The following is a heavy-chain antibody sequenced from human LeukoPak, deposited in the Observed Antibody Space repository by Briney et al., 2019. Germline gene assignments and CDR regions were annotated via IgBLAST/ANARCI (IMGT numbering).Heavy chain of an antibody. J-gene: IGHJ4*02. V-gene: IGHV3-23*01. CDR2: ISGSGGST. CDR1: GFXFSSYA. Sequence: PGGSLRLSCAASGFXFSSYAISWVRQAPGKGLEWVSAISGSGGSTDYADSVKGRFTISRDNSKNTLYLQMHSLRAEDTAVYYCAKGRGYSTTWYVDYWGQGTLVTVSS. D-gene: IGHD6-13*01. CDR3: AKGRGYSTTWYVDY.